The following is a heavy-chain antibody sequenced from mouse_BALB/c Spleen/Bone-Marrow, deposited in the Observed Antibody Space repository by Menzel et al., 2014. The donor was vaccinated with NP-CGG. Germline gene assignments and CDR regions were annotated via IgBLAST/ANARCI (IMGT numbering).Heavy chain of an antibody. D-gene: IGHD2-1*01. CDR3: TRDRYYGNSFAY. V-gene: IGHV5-6-4*01. CDR1: GFTFSSYT. CDR2: ISSGGSYT. Sequence: EVQRVESGGGLVKPGGSLKLSCAASGFTFSSYTMSWIRQTPEKRLEWVATISSGGSYTYYPDSVKGRFTISRGNAKNTLYLQMISLKSEDTAMYYCTRDRYYGNSFAYWGQGTLVTVSA. J-gene: IGHJ3*01.